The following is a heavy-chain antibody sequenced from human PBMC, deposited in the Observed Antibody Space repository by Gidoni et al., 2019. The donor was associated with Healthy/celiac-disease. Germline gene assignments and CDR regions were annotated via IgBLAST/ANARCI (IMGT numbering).Heavy chain of an antibody. V-gene: IGHV3-53*01. J-gene: IGHJ4*02. CDR2: SYSGGST. Sequence: EVQLVESGGGLIQPGGSLRLSCAACGFTVSSNYMSWVRQAPGKGLEWVSVSYSGGSTYYADSVKGRFTISRDNSKNTLYLQMNSLRAEDTAVYYCARGEPGSGYDLFDYWGQGTLVTVSS. D-gene: IGHD5-12*01. CDR3: ARGEPGSGYDLFDY. CDR1: GFTVSSNY.